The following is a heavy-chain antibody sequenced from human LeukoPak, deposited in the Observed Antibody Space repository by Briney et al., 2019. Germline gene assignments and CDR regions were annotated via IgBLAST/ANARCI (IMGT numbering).Heavy chain of an antibody. CDR2: IYYTGST. D-gene: IGHD5-24*01. CDR1: GGSISSYY. J-gene: IGHJ3*02. V-gene: IGHV4-59*01. Sequence: PSETLSLTCTVSGGSISSYYWSWIRQPPGKGLEWIGYIYYTGSTNYNPSLKSRVTISVDTSKNQFSLKLSSVTAADTAVYYCARWLQLPDGAFDIWGQGTMVTVSS. CDR3: ARWLQLPDGAFDI.